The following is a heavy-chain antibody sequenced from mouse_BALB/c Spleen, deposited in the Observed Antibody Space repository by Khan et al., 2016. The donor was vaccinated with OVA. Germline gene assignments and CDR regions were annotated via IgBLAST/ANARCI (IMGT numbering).Heavy chain of an antibody. CDR1: GFDFSRYW. D-gene: IGHD2-14*01. CDR3: ARPYRYDGRAWFAY. J-gene: IGHJ3*01. CDR2: INPDSGTI. V-gene: IGHV4-1*02. Sequence: EVKLLESGGGLVQPGGSLKLSCAASGFDFSRYWMSWVRQAPGKGLEWIGEINPDSGTINYTPSLQDKFIISRDNAKNTLYLQMSKVRSEDTALYYCARPYRYDGRAWFAYWGQGTLVTVSA.